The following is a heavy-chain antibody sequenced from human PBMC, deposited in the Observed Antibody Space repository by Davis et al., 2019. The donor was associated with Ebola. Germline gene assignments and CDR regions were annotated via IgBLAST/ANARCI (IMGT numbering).Heavy chain of an antibody. CDR3: ARPGGGGVTDY. D-gene: IGHD2-8*01. Sequence: GGSLRLSCAASGLNFPNYAMHWVRQAPGKGLECVAVISYDGIEKFYADSVKGRFTISSDNSQDTLFLQMNSLRADDTAVYFCARPGGGGVTDYWGQGTLVTVSS. CDR2: ISYDGIEK. CDR1: GLNFPNYA. J-gene: IGHJ4*02. V-gene: IGHV3-30*04.